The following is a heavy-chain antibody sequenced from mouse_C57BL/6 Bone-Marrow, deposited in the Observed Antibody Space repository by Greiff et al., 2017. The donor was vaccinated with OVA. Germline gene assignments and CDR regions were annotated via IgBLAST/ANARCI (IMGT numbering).Heavy chain of an antibody. CDR1: GFTFSSYA. CDR2: ISDGGSYT. J-gene: IGHJ3*01. D-gene: IGHD2-5*01. CDR3: AREGDSNSFAY. Sequence: DVKLVESGGGLVKPGGSLKLSCAASGFTFSSYAMSWVRQTPEKRLEWVATISDGGSYTYYPDNVKGRFTISRDNAKNNLYLQMSQLKSEDTAMYYCAREGDSNSFAYWGQGTLVTVSA. V-gene: IGHV5-4*01.